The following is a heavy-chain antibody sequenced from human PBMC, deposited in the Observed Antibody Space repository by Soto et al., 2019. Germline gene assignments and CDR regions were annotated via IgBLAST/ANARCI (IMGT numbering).Heavy chain of an antibody. CDR1: GSTLNSYA. V-gene: IGHV3-64D*06. D-gene: IGHD6-19*01. Sequence: GGSLRLSCSASGSTLNSYAMHWVRQAPGKGLEFVSAISSYGADTYYADSVKGRFAISRDNSKNTLYLQMSSLRAEDTALYYCVKEGYMRSDWYGQFDYWGQGALVTVSS. CDR2: ISSYGADT. J-gene: IGHJ4*02. CDR3: VKEGYMRSDWYGQFDY.